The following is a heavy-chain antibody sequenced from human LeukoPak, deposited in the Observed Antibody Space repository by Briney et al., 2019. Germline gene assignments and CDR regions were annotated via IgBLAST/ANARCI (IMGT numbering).Heavy chain of an antibody. CDR1: GGTFSSYA. Sequence: ASVKVSCKASGGTFSSYAISWVRQAPGQGLEWMGRIIPILGIANYAQKFQGRVTIAADKSTSTAYMELSSLRSEDTAVYYCASPYYYDSSGYSDAFDIWGQGTMVTVSS. V-gene: IGHV1-69*04. CDR3: ASPYYYDSSGYSDAFDI. J-gene: IGHJ3*02. D-gene: IGHD3-22*01. CDR2: IIPILGIA.